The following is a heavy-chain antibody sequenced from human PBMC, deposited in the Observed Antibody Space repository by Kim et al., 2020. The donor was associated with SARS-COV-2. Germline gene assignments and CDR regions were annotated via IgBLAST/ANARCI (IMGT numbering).Heavy chain of an antibody. Sequence: SGHTNYNPSPESRVTMSIDTSKNQFSLKLTSVTAADTALYYCARDFIGFDYCGQGSLVTVSS. CDR3: ARDFIGFDY. V-gene: IGHV4-59*01. D-gene: IGHD2-15*01. CDR2: SGHT. J-gene: IGHJ4*02.